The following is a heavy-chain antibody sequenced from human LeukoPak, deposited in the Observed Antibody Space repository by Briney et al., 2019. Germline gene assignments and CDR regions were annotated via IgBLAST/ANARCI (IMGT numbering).Heavy chain of an antibody. CDR3: ASGSAAIRSVLYYYCYMDV. CDR2: IYYSGST. Sequence: PSETLSLTCTVSGGSISSSSYYWGWIRQPPGKGLEWIGSIYYSGSTYYNPSLKSRVTISVDTSKNQFSLKLSSVTAADTAVYYCASGSAAIRSVLYYYCYMDVWGKGTTVTVSS. CDR1: GGSISSSSYY. D-gene: IGHD2-2*02. J-gene: IGHJ6*03. V-gene: IGHV4-39*01.